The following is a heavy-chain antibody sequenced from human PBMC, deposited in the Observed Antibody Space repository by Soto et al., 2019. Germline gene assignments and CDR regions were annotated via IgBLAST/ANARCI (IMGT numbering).Heavy chain of an antibody. D-gene: IGHD2-2*01. CDR2: ISYDGSNK. V-gene: IGHV3-30*03. CDR3: ATSGEYAFDI. Sequence: GGSLRLSCAASGFTFSNYGMRWVRQAPGKGLEWVAVISYDGSNKYYADSVKGRFTISRDYSKNTLSLQMNSLRAEDTAVYYCATSGEYAFDIWGRGTMVTVSS. J-gene: IGHJ3*02. CDR1: GFTFSNYG.